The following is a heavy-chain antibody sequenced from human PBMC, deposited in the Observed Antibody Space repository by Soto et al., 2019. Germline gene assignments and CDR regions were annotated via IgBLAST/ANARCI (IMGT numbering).Heavy chain of an antibody. CDR2: ISAYNGNT. J-gene: IGHJ4*02. V-gene: IGHV1-18*01. Sequence: ASVKVSCKASGYTFTSNGISWVRQAPRQGLEWMGWISAYNGNTNYAQKLQGRVTMTTDTSTSTAYMELRSLRSDDTAVYYCARVYYYDSSGYYPPNYFDYWGQGTLVTVSS. D-gene: IGHD3-22*01. CDR1: GYTFTSNG. CDR3: ARVYYYDSSGYYPPNYFDY.